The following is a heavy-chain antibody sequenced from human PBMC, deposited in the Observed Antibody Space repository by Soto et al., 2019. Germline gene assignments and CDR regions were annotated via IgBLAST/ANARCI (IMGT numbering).Heavy chain of an antibody. V-gene: IGHV1-18*01. CDR1: GYTFTSYG. J-gene: IGHJ5*02. D-gene: IGHD2-2*01. Sequence: ASVKVSCKASGYTFTSYGISWVRQAPGQGLEWMGWISAYNGNTNYAQKLQGRVTMTTDTSTSTAYMELRSLRSDDTAVYYCSRYAADGCSSTSCYPEYNWFDPWGQGTLVTVSS. CDR2: ISAYNGNT. CDR3: SRYAADGCSSTSCYPEYNWFDP.